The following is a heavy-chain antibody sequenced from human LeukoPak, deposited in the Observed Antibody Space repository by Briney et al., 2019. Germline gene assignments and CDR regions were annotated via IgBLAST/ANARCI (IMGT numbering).Heavy chain of an antibody. J-gene: IGHJ4*02. V-gene: IGHV3-7*01. CDR1: GITFSRNW. D-gene: IGHD2-15*01. Sequence: GGSLRLSCSASGITFSRNWMSWVGQAPGKGVEGVANINEDGSEPYYVDSVKGRFTISRDNAKNLLYLQLNSLRAEDTAVYYCARDSGGYDYWGQGTLVTVSS. CDR3: ARDSGGYDY. CDR2: INEDGSEP.